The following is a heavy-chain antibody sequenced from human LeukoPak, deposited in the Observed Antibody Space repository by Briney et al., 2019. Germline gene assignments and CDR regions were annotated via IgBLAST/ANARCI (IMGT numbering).Heavy chain of an antibody. D-gene: IGHD3-22*01. Sequence: GASVKVSCKASGYTFGSYDINWVRKATGQGLEWMGWMNPGSGNTGYAQRFQGRVTMTRDTSISTAYMKLSGLRSEDTAVYYCARLSETAAYYYTSGYYYLGYWGQGTLVTVDS. V-gene: IGHV1-8*02. CDR3: ARLSETAAYYYTSGYYYLGY. J-gene: IGHJ4*02. CDR2: MNPGSGNT. CDR1: GYTFGSYD.